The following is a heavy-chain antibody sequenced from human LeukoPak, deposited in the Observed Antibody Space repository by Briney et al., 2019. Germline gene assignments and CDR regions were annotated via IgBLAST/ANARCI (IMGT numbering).Heavy chain of an antibody. V-gene: IGHV1-2*02. Sequence: ASEKVSCKASGYTFTGYYMHWVRQAPGQGLEWMGWINPNSGGTNYAQKFQGRVTMTRDTSISTAYMELSRLRSDDTAVYYCARVFTMKFDAFDIWGQGTMVTVSS. D-gene: IGHD3-22*01. J-gene: IGHJ3*02. CDR3: ARVFTMKFDAFDI. CDR1: GYTFTGYY. CDR2: INPNSGGT.